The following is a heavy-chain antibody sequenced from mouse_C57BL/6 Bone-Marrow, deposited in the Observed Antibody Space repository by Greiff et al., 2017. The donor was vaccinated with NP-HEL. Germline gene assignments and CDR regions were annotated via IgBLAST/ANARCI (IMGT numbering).Heavy chain of an antibody. CDR1: GYAFSSSW. CDR3: ARGQLEDYFDY. CDR2: IYPGDGDT. V-gene: IGHV1-82*01. J-gene: IGHJ2*01. D-gene: IGHD3-2*01. Sequence: QVQLKESGPELVKPGASVKISCKASGYAFSSSWMNWVKQRPGKGLEWIGRIYPGDGDTNYNGKFKGKATLTADKSSSTAYMQLSSLTSEDSAVYFCARGQLEDYFDYWGQGTTLTVSS.